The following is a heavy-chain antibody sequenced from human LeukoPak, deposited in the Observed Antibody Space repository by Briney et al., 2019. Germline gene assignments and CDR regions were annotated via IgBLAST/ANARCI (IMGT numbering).Heavy chain of an antibody. CDR1: GGSISSYY. V-gene: IGHV4-4*07. CDR3: AREPYYYDSSGYDWFDP. D-gene: IGHD3-22*01. J-gene: IGHJ5*02. CDR2: IYTSGST. Sequence: SETLSLTCTVSGGSISSYYWSWIRQPAGKGLEWIGRIYTSGSTNYNPSLKSRVTISVDTSKNQFSLKLSSVTAADTALYYCAREPYYYDSSGYDWFDPWGXGTLVTVSS.